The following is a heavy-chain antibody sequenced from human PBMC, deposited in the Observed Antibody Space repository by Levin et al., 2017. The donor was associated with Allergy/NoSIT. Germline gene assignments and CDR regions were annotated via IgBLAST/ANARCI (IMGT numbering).Heavy chain of an antibody. Sequence: ASVKVSCKASGYTFTSYDINWVRQATGQGLEWMGWMNPNSGNTGYAQKFQGRVTMTRNTSISTAYMELSSLRSEDTAVYYCARGLRRDIAAAVFLAYWGQGTLVTVSS. D-gene: IGHD6-13*01. V-gene: IGHV1-8*01. CDR3: ARGLRRDIAAAVFLAY. CDR2: MNPNSGNT. J-gene: IGHJ4*02. CDR1: GYTFTSYD.